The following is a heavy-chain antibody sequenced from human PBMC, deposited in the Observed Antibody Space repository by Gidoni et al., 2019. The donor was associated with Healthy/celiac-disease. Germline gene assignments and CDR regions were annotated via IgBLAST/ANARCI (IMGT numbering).Heavy chain of an antibody. CDR1: GGSFSGYY. D-gene: IGHD4-17*01. CDR3: ARGARTTVSRAWFDP. J-gene: IGHJ5*02. V-gene: IGHV4-34*01. Sequence: QVQLQQWGAGLLKPSETLSLPCAVYGGSFSGYYWSWIRQPPGKGLEWIGEINHSGSTNYNPSLKSRVTISVDTSKNQFSLKLSSVTAADTAVYYCARGARTTVSRAWFDPWGQGTLVTVSS. CDR2: INHSGST.